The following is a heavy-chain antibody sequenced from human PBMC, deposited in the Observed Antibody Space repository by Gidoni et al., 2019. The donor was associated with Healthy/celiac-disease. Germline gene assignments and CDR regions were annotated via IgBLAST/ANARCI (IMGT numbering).Heavy chain of an antibody. CDR3: ARDVYSGYDYDWYFDL. CDR2: IYTSGST. Sequence: QVQLQESAPGLVKPSETLSLTRTVSVDSISSYYGSWIRQPAGKGWEWIGSIYTSGSTNYTPSLKSRVTMSVDTSKNQFSLKLSSVTAADTAVYYCARDVYSGYDYDWYFDLWGRGTLVTVSS. D-gene: IGHD5-12*01. CDR1: VDSISSYY. J-gene: IGHJ2*01. V-gene: IGHV4-4*07.